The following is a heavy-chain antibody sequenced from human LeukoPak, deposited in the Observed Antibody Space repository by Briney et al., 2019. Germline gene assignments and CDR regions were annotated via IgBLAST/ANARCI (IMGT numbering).Heavy chain of an antibody. J-gene: IGHJ4*02. CDR1: GFTFGDYA. CDR3: TVVNYGSGSYPLGY. D-gene: IGHD3-10*01. CDR2: IKNKPDGGTT. Sequence: GGSLRLSCTASGFTFGDYAMSWFRQAPGKGLEWVGRIKNKPDGGTTDYAAPVQGRFTISRDDSKNTLSLQMNSLKAEDTAVYYCTVVNYGSGSYPLGYWGQGTLVTVSS. V-gene: IGHV3-15*01.